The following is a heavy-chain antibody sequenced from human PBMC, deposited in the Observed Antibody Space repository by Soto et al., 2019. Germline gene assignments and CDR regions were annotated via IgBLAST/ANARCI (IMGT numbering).Heavy chain of an antibody. D-gene: IGHD2-21*02. Sequence: GGSLRLSCAASGFTFSSYGMHWVRQAPGKGLEWVAVISYDGSNKYYADSVKGRFTISRDNSKNTLYLQMNSLRAEDTAVYYCAKDGCGCDCYSFDIIFYDYYDGMDVWGQGTTVTVSS. J-gene: IGHJ6*02. CDR2: ISYDGSNK. CDR3: AKDGCGCDCYSFDIIFYDYYDGMDV. CDR1: GFTFSSYG. V-gene: IGHV3-30*18.